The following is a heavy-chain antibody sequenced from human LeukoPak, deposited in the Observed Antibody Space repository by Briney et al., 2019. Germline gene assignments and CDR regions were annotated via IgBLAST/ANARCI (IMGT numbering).Heavy chain of an antibody. V-gene: IGHV4-30-4*01. CDR2: IYYSGST. D-gene: IGHD3-9*01. Sequence: PPQTLSLTCTVSGGSISSGDYYWSWIRQPPGKGLEWIGYIYYSGSTYYNPSLKSRVTISVDTSKNQFSLKLSSVTAADTAVYYCARGLGLRYFDWLPLSYNWFDPWGQGTLVTVSS. CDR3: ARGLGLRYFDWLPLSYNWFDP. J-gene: IGHJ5*02. CDR1: GGSISSGDYY.